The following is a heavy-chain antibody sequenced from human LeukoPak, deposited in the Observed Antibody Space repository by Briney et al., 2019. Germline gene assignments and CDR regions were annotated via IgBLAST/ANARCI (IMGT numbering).Heavy chain of an antibody. J-gene: IGHJ3*02. CDR1: GFTFTSYA. CDR2: ISASGGST. CDR3: AKDSSRMTNFWSAEGRAAFDI. V-gene: IGHV3-23*01. Sequence: PGGSLRLSCAASGFTFTSYAMSWVRQAPGKGLEWVSGISASGGSTYYADSVKGRFTISRDNSKNTLYLQVNSLRAEDTAVYYCAKDSSRMTNFWSAEGRAAFDIWGQGTVVTVSS. D-gene: IGHD3-3*01.